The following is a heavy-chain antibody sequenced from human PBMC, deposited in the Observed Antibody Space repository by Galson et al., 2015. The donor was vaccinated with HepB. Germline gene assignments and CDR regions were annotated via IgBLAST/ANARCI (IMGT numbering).Heavy chain of an antibody. CDR2: ISSSAGIM. D-gene: IGHD6-19*01. V-gene: IGHV3-48*03. CDR3: AKDWGRGWYNY. Sequence: SLRLSCAASGFTFSSYEMNWVRQAPGRGLEWVSYISSSAGIMYYADSVKGRFTISRDNAKNSLYLQMNSLRAEDTAVYYCAKDWGRGWYNYWGQGTLVTVSS. CDR1: GFTFSSYE. J-gene: IGHJ4*02.